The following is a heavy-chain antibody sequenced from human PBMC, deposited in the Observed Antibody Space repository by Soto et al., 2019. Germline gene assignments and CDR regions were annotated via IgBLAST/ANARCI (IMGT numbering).Heavy chain of an antibody. CDR2: IYYSGST. V-gene: IGHV4-39*01. Sequence: SETLSLTCTVSGGSISSSSYYWGWIRQPPGKGLEWIGSIYYSGSTYYNPSLKSRVTISVDTSKNQFSLKLSSVTAADTAVYYCARHRYNWNHNWFDPWGQGTLVTVSS. J-gene: IGHJ5*02. D-gene: IGHD1-20*01. CDR3: ARHRYNWNHNWFDP. CDR1: GGSISSSSYY.